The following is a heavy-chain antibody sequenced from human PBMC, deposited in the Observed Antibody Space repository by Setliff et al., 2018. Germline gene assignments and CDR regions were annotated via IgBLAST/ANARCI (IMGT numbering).Heavy chain of an antibody. J-gene: IGHJ3*02. CDR1: GGSISSSSYY. CDR2: IYYSGST. CDR3: ARDVRVASSSWFKSAFDI. Sequence: SETLSLTCTVSGGSISSSSYYWGWIRQPPGKGLEWIGSIYYSGSTYSNPSLKSRVTISVDTSKNQFSLKLSSVTAADTAVYYCARDVRVASSSWFKSAFDIWGQGTMVTVSS. D-gene: IGHD6-13*01. V-gene: IGHV4-39*07.